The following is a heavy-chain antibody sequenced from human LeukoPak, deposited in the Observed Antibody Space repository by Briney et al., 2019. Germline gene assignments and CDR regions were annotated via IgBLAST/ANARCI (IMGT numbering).Heavy chain of an antibody. CDR1: GYTFTNYY. D-gene: IGHD5-12*01. CDR2: INPSGGST. CDR3: ARETGIVPTIYAYYYMDA. Sequence: ASVKVSCKASGYTFTNYYMHWVRQAPGQGLEWVGIINPSGGSTTYAQKFQGRVTMTRDVSTSTVYMVLSSLRSEDTALYYCARETGIVPTIYAYYYMDAWGKGTTVIVSS. V-gene: IGHV1-46*01. J-gene: IGHJ6*03.